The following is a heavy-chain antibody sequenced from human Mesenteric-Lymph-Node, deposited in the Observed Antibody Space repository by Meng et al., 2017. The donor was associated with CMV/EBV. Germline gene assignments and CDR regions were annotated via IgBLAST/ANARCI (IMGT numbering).Heavy chain of an antibody. CDR3: TREVSSSSSRCFDY. Sequence: GGSLRLSCAASGFAFSAYWMHWARQAPGKGLVWVSRINHDGSNTIYADSVKGRFTISRDNAKNTLYLQMNSLRAEDTAVYYCTREVSSSSSRCFDYWGQGTLVTVSS. V-gene: IGHV3-74*01. D-gene: IGHD6-6*01. CDR2: INHDGSNT. J-gene: IGHJ4*02. CDR1: GFAFSAYW.